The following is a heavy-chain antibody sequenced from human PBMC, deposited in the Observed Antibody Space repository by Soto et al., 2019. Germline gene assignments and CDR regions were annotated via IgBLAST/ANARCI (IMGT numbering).Heavy chain of an antibody. CDR3: AKDVAATL. CDR1: GFTFSNFA. CDR2: ISASGKST. V-gene: IGHV3-23*01. J-gene: IGHJ4*02. Sequence: GGSLRFSCAASGFTFSNFALNWVRQAPGKGLEWVSTISASGKSTYYADSVRGRFTISRDNSGNMLFLQMNGLGADDAAVYYCAKDVAATLWGQGALVTVYS. D-gene: IGHD6-13*01.